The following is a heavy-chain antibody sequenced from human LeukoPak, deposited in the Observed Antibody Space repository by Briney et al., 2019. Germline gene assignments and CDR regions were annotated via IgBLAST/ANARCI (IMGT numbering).Heavy chain of an antibody. CDR1: GVTFSRLV. V-gene: IGHV1-69*13. CDR3: TRDGGGYGASGSYPDY. CDR2: IIPYFGTS. J-gene: IGHJ4*02. Sequence: GASVKVSCKASGVTFSRLVVSWVRQAPGQGLEWMGQIIPYFGTSNYAQNFQGRVTLTADEATNTAYMELNRLRSDDTAVYYCTRDGGGYGASGSYPDYWGQGTLVTVSS. D-gene: IGHD3-10*01.